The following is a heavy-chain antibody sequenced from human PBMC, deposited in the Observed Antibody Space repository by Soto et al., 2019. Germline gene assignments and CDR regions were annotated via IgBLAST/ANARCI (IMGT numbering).Heavy chain of an antibody. CDR1: GGSFSGYY. J-gene: IGHJ4*02. CDR3: ARGVVPATQTYYFDY. CDR2: INHSGST. Sequence: QVQLQQWGAGLLKPSETLSLTCAVYGGSFSGYYWSWIRQPPGKGLEWIGEINHSGSTNYNPSLKSRVTRSVDTSKNQFSLKLSSVTAADTAVYYCARGVVPATQTYYFDYWGQGTLVTVSS. V-gene: IGHV4-34*01. D-gene: IGHD2-2*01.